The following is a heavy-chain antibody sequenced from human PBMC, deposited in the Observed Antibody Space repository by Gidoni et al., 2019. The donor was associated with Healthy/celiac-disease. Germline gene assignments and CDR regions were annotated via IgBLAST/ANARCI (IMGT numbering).Heavy chain of an antibody. J-gene: IGHJ4*02. CDR3: ARDPTSRSHYDSETDY. D-gene: IGHD3-3*01. V-gene: IGHV3-33*01. Sequence: QVQLVESGGGVVQPGRSLRLSCAASGFTFSSYGMHWVRQAPGKGLEWVAVIWYDGSNKYYADSVKGRFTISRDNSKNTLYLQMNSLRAEDTAVYYCARDPTSRSHYDSETDYWGQGTLVTVSS. CDR1: GFTFSSYG. CDR2: IWYDGSNK.